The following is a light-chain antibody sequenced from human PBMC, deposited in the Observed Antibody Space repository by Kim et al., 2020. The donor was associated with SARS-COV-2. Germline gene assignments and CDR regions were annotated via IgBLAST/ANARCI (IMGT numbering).Light chain of an antibody. CDR3: QQRSIWPPGS. J-gene: IGKJ2*04. CDR1: QGVDTS. Sequence: LSPGERAPLSCRASQGVDTSLAWYQQKPGQAPRLLIYDASNRATGIPARFSGSGSGTDFTLTISSLEPEDFAVYYCQQRSIWPPGSFGQGTKLEIK. V-gene: IGKV3-11*01. CDR2: DAS.